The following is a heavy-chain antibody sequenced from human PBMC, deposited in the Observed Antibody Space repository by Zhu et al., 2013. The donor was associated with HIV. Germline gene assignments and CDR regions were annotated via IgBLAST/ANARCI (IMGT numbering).Heavy chain of an antibody. V-gene: IGHV4-4*02. CDR1: GGSISSSNW. D-gene: IGHD5-18*01. J-gene: IGHJ4*02. CDR3: ARAGYSYGTFDY. CDR2: IYHSGST. Sequence: QVQLQESGPGLVKPSGTLSLTCAVSGGSISSSNWWSWVRQPPGKGLEWIGEIYHSGSTYYNPSLKSRVTISVDTSKNQFSLKLSSVTAADTAVYYCARAGYSYGTFDYWGQGTLVTVSS.